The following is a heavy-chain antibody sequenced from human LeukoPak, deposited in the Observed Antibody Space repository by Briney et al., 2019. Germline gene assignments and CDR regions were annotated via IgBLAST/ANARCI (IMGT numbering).Heavy chain of an antibody. V-gene: IGHV1-18*01. Sequence: ASVKVSCKASGYTFNSYGISWVRQAPGQGLEWMGWISGYNGDTDYAQKLQGRVTVTTDTSTSTAYMELRSLRSDDTAVYYCGRDPIGYNNYGAQIDYWGQGTLVTVSS. D-gene: IGHD4/OR15-4a*01. CDR1: GYTFNSYG. CDR3: GRDPIGYNNYGAQIDY. CDR2: ISGYNGDT. J-gene: IGHJ4*02.